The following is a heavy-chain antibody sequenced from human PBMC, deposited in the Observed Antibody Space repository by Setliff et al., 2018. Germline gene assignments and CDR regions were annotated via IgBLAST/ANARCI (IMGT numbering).Heavy chain of an antibody. V-gene: IGHV4-34*01. Sequence: SETLSLTCAVYGGSFSGYYWSWIRQPPGKGLEWIGEINHSGSTNYNPSLKSRVTISVDTSKNQFSLKLSSVTAADTAVYYCARRYNFWSGYFDYWGQGTLVTVPQ. CDR2: INHSGST. D-gene: IGHD3-3*01. J-gene: IGHJ4*02. CDR1: GGSFSGYY. CDR3: ARRYNFWSGYFDY.